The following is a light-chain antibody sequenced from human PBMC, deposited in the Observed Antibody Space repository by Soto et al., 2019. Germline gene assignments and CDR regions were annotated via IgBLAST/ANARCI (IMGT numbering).Light chain of an antibody. CDR1: QSVRSY. V-gene: IGKV3-11*01. CDR2: DAS. Sequence: EIVLTQYPATLSLSPGERATLSCRASQSVRSYLAWYQQKPGQGPRLLIYDASNRATGIPARFSGSGSGTDFTLSISSLEPEDFAVSYCQQRSNWPINFVQGTRLELK. J-gene: IGKJ5*01. CDR3: QQRSNWPIN.